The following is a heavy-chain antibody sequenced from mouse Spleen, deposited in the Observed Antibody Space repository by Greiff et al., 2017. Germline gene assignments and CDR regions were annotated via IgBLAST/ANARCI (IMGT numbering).Heavy chain of an antibody. CDR3: ALGRYFDY. V-gene: IGHV1-82*01. J-gene: IGHJ2*01. CDR1: GYAFSSSW. D-gene: IGHD4-1*01. CDR2: IYPGDGDT. Sequence: QVQLQQSGPELVKPGASVKISCKASGYAFSSSWMNWVKQRPGKGLEWIGRIYPGDGDTNYNGKFKGKATLTADKSSSTAYMQLSSLTSEDSAVYFCALGRYFDYWGQGTTLTVSS.